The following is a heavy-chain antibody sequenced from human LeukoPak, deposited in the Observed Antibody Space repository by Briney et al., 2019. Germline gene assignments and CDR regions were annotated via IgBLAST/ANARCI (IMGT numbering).Heavy chain of an antibody. CDR1: GYTFTSYA. D-gene: IGHD1-26*01. CDR3: ARPWELDAFDI. Sequence: ASVKVSCKASGYTFTSYAMHWVRQAPGQGLEWMGWISAYNGNTNYAQKLQGRVTMTTDTSTSTAYMELRSLRSDDTAVYYCARPWELDAFDIWGQGTMVTVSS. J-gene: IGHJ3*02. CDR2: ISAYNGNT. V-gene: IGHV1-18*01.